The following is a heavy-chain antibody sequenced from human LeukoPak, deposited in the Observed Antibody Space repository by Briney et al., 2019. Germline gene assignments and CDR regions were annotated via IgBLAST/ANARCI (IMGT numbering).Heavy chain of an antibody. CDR1: GFTFSSYV. J-gene: IGHJ4*02. CDR3: AKDGCSSTRPTLECRYYFDY. D-gene: IGHD2-2*01. CDR2: IRYDGSNK. V-gene: IGHV3-30*02. Sequence: GGSLRLSCAASGFTFSSYVMHWVRQAPGKGLEWVAFIRYDGSNKYYADSVKGRFTISRDNSKNTLYLQMNSLRAEDTAVYYCAKDGCSSTRPTLECRYYFDYWGQGSLVTVSS.